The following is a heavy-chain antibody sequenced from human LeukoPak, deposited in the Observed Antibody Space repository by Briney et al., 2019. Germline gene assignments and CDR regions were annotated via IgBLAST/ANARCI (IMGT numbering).Heavy chain of an antibody. CDR1: GFTLRSYT. V-gene: IGHV3-21*01. J-gene: IGHJ1*01. D-gene: IGHD3-22*01. Sequence: GGSLRLSCAASGFTLRSYTMNWVRQAPGKGLEWVSSTSGSSSYIYYANSVKGRFTISRDNAKNSLYLQMNSLRVEDTAVHYCARGSLLDIVVVAAEYFQHWGQGTLVTVSS. CDR2: TSGSSSYI. CDR3: ARGSLLDIVVVAAEYFQH.